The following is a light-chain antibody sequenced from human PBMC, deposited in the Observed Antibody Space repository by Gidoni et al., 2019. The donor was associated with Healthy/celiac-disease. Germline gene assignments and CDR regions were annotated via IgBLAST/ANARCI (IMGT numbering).Light chain of an antibody. V-gene: IGKV1-39*01. CDR2: HAS. CDR3: QQSYSNPYT. Sequence: IQMTQFPSSLSASVGDRVTITCRASQSISSYLNWYQQKPGKAPKLLIYHASSLQSGVPSRFSGSGSGTDFTLTISSLQPEDFATYYCQQSYSNPYTFGQGTKLEIK. CDR1: QSISSY. J-gene: IGKJ2*01.